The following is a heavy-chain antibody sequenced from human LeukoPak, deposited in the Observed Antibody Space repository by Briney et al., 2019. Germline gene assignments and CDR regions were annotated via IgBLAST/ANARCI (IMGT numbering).Heavy chain of an antibody. V-gene: IGHV4-59*12. D-gene: IGHD6-13*01. J-gene: IGHJ6*02. CDR2: TYYSGTT. Sequence: PSETLSLTCTVSGGSIGSYYWGWIRQPPGKGLEWIGYTYYSGTTNYNPSLKSRVTISVDTSKNQFSLKLSSVTAADTAVYYCARVVAAAGMDVWGQGTTVTVSS. CDR3: ARVVAAAGMDV. CDR1: GGSIGSYY.